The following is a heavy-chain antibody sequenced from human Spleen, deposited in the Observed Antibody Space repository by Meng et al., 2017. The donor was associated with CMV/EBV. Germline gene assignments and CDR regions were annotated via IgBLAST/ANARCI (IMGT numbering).Heavy chain of an antibody. V-gene: IGHV7-4-1*02. J-gene: IGHJ5*02. CDR1: GYTFTKYA. Sequence: SGYTFTKYAMNGVRQAPGQGLEWMGWINTNTGNPTYAQGFTGRFVFSSDTSVSTAYLQISSLKAEDTAVYYCVRDLMAMNLGTWFDPWGQGTLVTVSS. D-gene: IGHD5-24*01. CDR2: INTNTGNP. CDR3: VRDLMAMNLGTWFDP.